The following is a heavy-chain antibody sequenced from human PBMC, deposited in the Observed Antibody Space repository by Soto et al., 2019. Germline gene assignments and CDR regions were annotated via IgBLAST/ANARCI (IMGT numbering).Heavy chain of an antibody. Sequence: GGSLRLSCAASVLPFSSYAMSWVRQAPGKGLEWVSAISGSGGSTYYADSVKGRFTISRDNSKNTLYLQMNSLRAEDTAVYYCAKDSESIVVVPAAMILNYYYMDVWGKGATVTVSS. CDR2: ISGSGGST. CDR3: AKDSESIVVVPAAMILNYYYMDV. J-gene: IGHJ6*03. CDR1: VLPFSSYA. D-gene: IGHD2-2*01. V-gene: IGHV3-23*01.